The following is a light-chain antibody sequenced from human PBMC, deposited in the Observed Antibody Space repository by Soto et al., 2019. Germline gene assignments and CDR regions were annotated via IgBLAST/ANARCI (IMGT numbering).Light chain of an antibody. V-gene: IGKV1-5*01. CDR2: DVS. CDR3: QQYNNWPPGIT. Sequence: DIQMTQSPSALSASVGDTVTITCRASQSITASLAWYQHKPGEAPKLLIYDVSSLESGVPSRFSGSGSGTEFSLTIRGLQPDDFAVYYCQQYNNWPPGITFGPGTKVDIK. J-gene: IGKJ3*01. CDR1: QSITAS.